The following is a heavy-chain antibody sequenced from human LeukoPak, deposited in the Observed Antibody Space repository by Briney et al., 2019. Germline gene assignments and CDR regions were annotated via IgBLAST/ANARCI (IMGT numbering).Heavy chain of an antibody. CDR1: GFTFSTYF. CDR2: IASDGSHT. V-gene: IGHV3-30-3*01. CDR3: ARERQDTIIHSGAFDI. Sequence: PGGSPRLSCAASGFTFSTYFMHWDRQAPGKGLEWVADIASDGSHTFYVESVKGRFTISRDNSKNTLYLQMNSLRAEDTAVYFCARERQDTIIHSGAFDIWGQGTMVTVSS. D-gene: IGHD3-10*01. J-gene: IGHJ3*02.